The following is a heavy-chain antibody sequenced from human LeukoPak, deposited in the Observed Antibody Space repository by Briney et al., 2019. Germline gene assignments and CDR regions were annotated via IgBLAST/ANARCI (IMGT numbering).Heavy chain of an antibody. D-gene: IGHD3-3*01. CDR3: VKRGSDGGPYFFDY. V-gene: IGHV3-30*18. J-gene: IGHJ4*02. Sequence: GGSLRLSCGASGFTFSTYPMHWVRQAPGKGREGVAAISKEGSNKYYAGSVKGRYTISRDSSKNMLYLEMNSLSGEDTAVYYCVKRGSDGGPYFFDYWGQGTLVTVSS. CDR1: GFTFSTYP. CDR2: ISKEGSNK.